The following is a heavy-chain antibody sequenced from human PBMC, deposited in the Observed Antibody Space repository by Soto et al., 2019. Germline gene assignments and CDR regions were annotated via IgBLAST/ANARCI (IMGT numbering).Heavy chain of an antibody. CDR2: INPNTGVT. CDR1: GYTFTAFY. CDR3: TTLRLHP. J-gene: IGHJ5*02. Sequence: ASVKVSCKASGYTFTAFYMNWVRQAPGQGIEWMGSINPNTGVTRHAQKFQDRVTMTRXXXXXXAXMXLXXLTSDDTAVYYCTTLRLHPWGQGTLVTVSS. V-gene: IGHV1-2*02. D-gene: IGHD2-15*01.